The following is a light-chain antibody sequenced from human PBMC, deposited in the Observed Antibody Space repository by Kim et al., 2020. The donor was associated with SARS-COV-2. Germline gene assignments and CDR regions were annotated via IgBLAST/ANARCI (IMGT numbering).Light chain of an antibody. J-gene: IGLJ3*02. Sequence: SYELTQPSSVSVSPGQTARITCSGDVLAKKYARWFQQKPGQAPVLVIYKDNERPSGIPERFSGSSSGTTVTLTIIGAQVEAYAVYYCYSSFDINWV. CDR3: YSSFDINWV. CDR2: KDN. V-gene: IGLV3-27*01. CDR1: VLAKKY.